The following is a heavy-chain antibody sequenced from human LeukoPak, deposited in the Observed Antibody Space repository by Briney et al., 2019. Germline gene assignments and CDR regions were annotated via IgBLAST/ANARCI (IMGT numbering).Heavy chain of an antibody. J-gene: IGHJ5*02. V-gene: IGHV1-8*03. CDR2: MNPNSGNT. CDR1: GYSLTDYY. Sequence: ASVKVSCKASGYSLTDYYIHWVRQAPGQGLEWMGWMNPNSGNTGYAQKFQGRVTITRNTSISTAYMELSSLRSEDTAVYYCARSFSVWFDPWGQGTLVTVSS. CDR3: ARSFSVWFDP. D-gene: IGHD2/OR15-2a*01.